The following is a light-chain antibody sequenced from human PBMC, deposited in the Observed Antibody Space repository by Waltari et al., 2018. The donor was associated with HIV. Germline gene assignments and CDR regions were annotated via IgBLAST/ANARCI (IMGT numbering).Light chain of an antibody. CDR2: DVS. J-gene: IGLJ3*02. V-gene: IGLV2-23*02. CDR1: SSDIGGYNY. CDR3: CSYAGSRTWV. Sequence: QSALTQPASVSGSPGQSITISCTGTSSDIGGYNYVSWYQQHPGKAPKLMIYDVSKRPSGFSNLFSGSKSGNTASLTISGLQAEDETDYYCCSYAGSRTWVFGGGTKLTVL.